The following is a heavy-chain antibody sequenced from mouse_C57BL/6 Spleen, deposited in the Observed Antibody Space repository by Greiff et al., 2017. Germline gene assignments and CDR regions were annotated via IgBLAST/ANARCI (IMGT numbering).Heavy chain of an antibody. Sequence: QVQLKQSGAELVRPGASVTLSCKASGYTFTDYEMHWVKQTPVHGLEWIGAIDPETGGPAYNQKFKGKAILTADKSSSTAYMELRSLTSEDSAVYYCTKDDYDFAYWGQGTLVTVSA. D-gene: IGHD2-4*01. CDR1: GYTFTDYE. CDR2: IDPETGGP. CDR3: TKDDYDFAY. V-gene: IGHV1-15*01. J-gene: IGHJ3*01.